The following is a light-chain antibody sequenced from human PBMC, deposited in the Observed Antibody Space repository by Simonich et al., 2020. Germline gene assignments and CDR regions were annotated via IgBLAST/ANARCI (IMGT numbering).Light chain of an antibody. CDR3: QTWGTGIAV. CDR1: SEHSSYA. V-gene: IGLV4-69*01. J-gene: IGLJ2*01. Sequence: QLVLTQSPSASASLGASVKLTCTLSSEHSSYAIAWHQQQPEKGPRYWMKLNSDGSHSKGDGIPGRFSGSSSGSERYLTISSLQSEDEADYYCQTWGTGIAVFGGGTKLTVL. CDR2: LNSDGSH.